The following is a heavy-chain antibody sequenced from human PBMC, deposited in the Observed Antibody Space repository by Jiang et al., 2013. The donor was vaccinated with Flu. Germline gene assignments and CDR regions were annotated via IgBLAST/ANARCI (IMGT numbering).Heavy chain of an antibody. CDR2: INHSGST. V-gene: IGHV4-34*01. CDR1: GGSFSGYY. CDR3: ARQRGLPYYYYYMDV. Sequence: LLKPSETLSLTCAVYGGSFSGYYWSWIRQPPGKGLEWIGEINHSGSTNYNPSLKSRVTISVDTSKNQFSLKLSSVTAADTAVYYCARQRGLPYYYYYMDVWGKGTTVTVSS. J-gene: IGHJ6*03.